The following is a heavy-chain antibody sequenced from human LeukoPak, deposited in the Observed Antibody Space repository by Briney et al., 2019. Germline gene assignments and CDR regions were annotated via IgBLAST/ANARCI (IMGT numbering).Heavy chain of an antibody. CDR3: ARDTYVLLWFGELSSAFDI. D-gene: IGHD3-10*01. CDR1: GGTFSSYA. Sequence: ASVKVSYKASGGTFSSYAISWVRQAPGQGLEWMGRIIPIFGTANYAQKFQGRVTITTDESTSTAYMELSSLRSEDTAVYYCARDTYVLLWFGELSSAFDIWGQGTMVTVSS. CDR2: IIPIFGTA. V-gene: IGHV1-69*05. J-gene: IGHJ3*02.